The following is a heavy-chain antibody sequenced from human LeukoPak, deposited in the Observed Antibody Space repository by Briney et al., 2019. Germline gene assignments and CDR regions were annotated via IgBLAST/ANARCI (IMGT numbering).Heavy chain of an antibody. Sequence: PGGSLRLSCAASGFTFSSYSMNWVRQAPGKGLEWVSYISSSSSTIYYADSVKGRFTISRDNAKNSLYLQMNSLRAEDTAVYYCARDPGRGFGELLGGYVGYWGQGTLVTVSS. CDR3: ARDPGRGFGELLGGYVGY. V-gene: IGHV3-48*01. D-gene: IGHD3-10*01. J-gene: IGHJ4*02. CDR2: ISSSSSTI. CDR1: GFTFSSYS.